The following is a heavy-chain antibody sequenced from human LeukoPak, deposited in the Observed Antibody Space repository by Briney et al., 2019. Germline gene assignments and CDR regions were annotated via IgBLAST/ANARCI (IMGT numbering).Heavy chain of an antibody. D-gene: IGHD1-26*01. V-gene: IGHV1-18*01. CDR2: ISAYNGNT. CDR1: GYTFTRYG. J-gene: IGHJ4*02. Sequence: GASVKVSCKASGYTFTRYGISWVRQAPGQGLEWMGWISAYNGNTNYSQKLQGRVTMTTDRSTSTAYMELRSLRSDDTAVYYCARDEWIPYSGTPPGYWGQGTLVTVSA. CDR3: ARDEWIPYSGTPPGY.